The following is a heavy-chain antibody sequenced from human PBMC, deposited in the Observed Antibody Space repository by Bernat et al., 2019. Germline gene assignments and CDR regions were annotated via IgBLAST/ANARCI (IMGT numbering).Heavy chain of an antibody. CDR2: ISGRGGST. J-gene: IGHJ5*02. CDR1: GFTFSSHA. Sequence: EVPLLEAGGGLVQPGGSLRILCAAPGFTFSSHALSLVRQAPRKGLEWGSAISGRGGSTYYADSVKGRFTISRDNSKNTLYLQMNSLRAEDTAVYYCAKGIRQQLVNWFDPWGQGTLVTVSS. D-gene: IGHD6-13*01. V-gene: IGHV3-23*01. CDR3: AKGIRQQLVNWFDP.